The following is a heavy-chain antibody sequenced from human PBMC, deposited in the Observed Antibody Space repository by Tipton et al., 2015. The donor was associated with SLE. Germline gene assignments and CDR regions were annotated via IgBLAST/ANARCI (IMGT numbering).Heavy chain of an antibody. V-gene: IGHV3-23*01. Sequence: SLRFSCAASGFTFSSYAMSWVRQAPGKGLEWVSGISGSGGSTYYADSVKGRFTISRDNSKNTLYLQMNSLRAEDTAVYYCAKAEGRGTLIVEFGFDYWGQGTLVTVSS. CDR3: AKAEGRGTLIVEFGFDY. CDR1: GFTFSSYA. J-gene: IGHJ4*02. CDR2: ISGSGGST. D-gene: IGHD3-22*01.